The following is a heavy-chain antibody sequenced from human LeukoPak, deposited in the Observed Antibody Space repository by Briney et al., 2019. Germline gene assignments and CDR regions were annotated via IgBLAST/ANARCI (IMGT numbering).Heavy chain of an antibody. D-gene: IGHD3-22*01. V-gene: IGHV4-38-2*01. CDR2: IFHIGSI. CDR3: ARMGVSYYYDSSTYFPTAFDF. J-gene: IGHJ3*01. CDR1: GYSISSGFY. Sequence: SETLSLTCEVSGYSISSGFYWCWIRQSPGEGLEWIATIFHIGSIYYNPSLKSRVTLSVDTSKNQFTLKLDSVTAADTAMYYCARMGVSYYYDSSTYFPTAFDFWVQGTMVSVSS.